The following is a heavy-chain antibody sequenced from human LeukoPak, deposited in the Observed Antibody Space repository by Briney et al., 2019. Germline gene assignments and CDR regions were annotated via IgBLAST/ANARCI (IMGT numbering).Heavy chain of an antibody. CDR3: ARHDPVGHFQHGMDV. J-gene: IGHJ6*02. CDR1: GGSISGYF. Sequence: SETLSLTWTVSGGSISGYFWSFSRQSPEKGLEWIGYIYYNGATLYSPSLKSRVSMSVDTSKNQLSLKLYSVTAADTAVYYCARHDPVGHFQHGMDVWGQGTTVTVSS. CDR2: IYYNGAT. D-gene: IGHD3-3*02. V-gene: IGHV4-59*08.